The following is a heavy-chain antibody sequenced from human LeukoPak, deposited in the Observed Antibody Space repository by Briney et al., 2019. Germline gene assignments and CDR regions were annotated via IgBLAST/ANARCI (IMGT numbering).Heavy chain of an antibody. V-gene: IGHV1-2*02. D-gene: IGHD2-2*01. CDR3: ARDSSIIVVVPAALRYNWFDP. J-gene: IGHJ5*02. CDR2: INPNSGGT. Sequence: GASVKVSCKASGYTFTGYYMHWVRQAPGQGLEWMGWINPNSGGTNYAQKFQGRVTMTRDTSISTAYMELSRLRSDDTAVYYCARDSSIIVVVPAALRYNWFDPWGQGTLVTVSS. CDR1: GYTFTGYY.